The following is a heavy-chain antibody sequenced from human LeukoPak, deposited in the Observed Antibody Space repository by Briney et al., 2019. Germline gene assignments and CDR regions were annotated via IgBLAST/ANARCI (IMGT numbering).Heavy chain of an antibody. CDR1: GYSVSSNSY. CDR3: ARWLGNGFDM. V-gene: IGHV4-38-2*02. Sequence: SETLSLTCIVSGYSVSSNSYWAWIRPSPGKGLEWIGNIHHGGNTYYNPSLMSRVSMSIDTSKNQCSLNLSSVTAADTAIFYCARWLGNGFDMWGQGTMVTVSS. D-gene: IGHD6-19*01. J-gene: IGHJ3*02. CDR2: IHHGGNT.